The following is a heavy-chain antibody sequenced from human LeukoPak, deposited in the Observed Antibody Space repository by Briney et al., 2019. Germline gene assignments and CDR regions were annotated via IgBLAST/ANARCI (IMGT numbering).Heavy chain of an antibody. J-gene: IGHJ4*02. Sequence: GGSLRLSCAAAGFTFSTYGMNWVRQAPGKGLEWVSYIGSSGTTIYYADSVKGRFTISRDNARNSLYLQMSSLRAEDTAVYYCAKVKGLRGIVGTTTRGFLDYWGQGTLVTVSS. V-gene: IGHV3-48*04. CDR2: IGSSGTTI. D-gene: IGHD1-26*01. CDR3: AKVKGLRGIVGTTTRGFLDY. CDR1: GFTFSTYG.